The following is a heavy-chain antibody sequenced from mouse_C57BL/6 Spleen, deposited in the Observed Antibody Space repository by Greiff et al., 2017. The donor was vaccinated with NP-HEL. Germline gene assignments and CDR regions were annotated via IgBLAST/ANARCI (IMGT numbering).Heavy chain of an antibody. CDR2: IYPGDGDT. CDR1: GYAFSSSW. V-gene: IGHV1-82*01. Sequence: VQLQQSGPELVKPGASVKISCKASGYAFSSSWMNWVKQRPGKGLEWIGRIYPGDGDTNYNGKFKGKATLTADKSSSTAYMQLSSLTSEDSAVYFCARYGYLYYYAMDYWGQGTSVTVSS. J-gene: IGHJ4*01. CDR3: ARYGYLYYYAMDY. D-gene: IGHD2-2*01.